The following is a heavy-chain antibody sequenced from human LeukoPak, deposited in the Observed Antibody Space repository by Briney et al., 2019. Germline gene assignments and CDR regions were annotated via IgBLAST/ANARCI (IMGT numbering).Heavy chain of an antibody. Sequence: GRSLRLSCEASGFTFSNYGMHWVPQAPGKGREWVADIWLDGVKKYYADSVKGRVTGSRDTSKNTLYLQMNSLRAEDTAIYYCARDGGFGLFDSWGQGTRVTVSS. CDR1: GFTFSNYG. CDR2: IWLDGVKK. CDR3: ARDGGFGLFDS. D-gene: IGHD4-23*01. V-gene: IGHV3-33*01. J-gene: IGHJ4*02.